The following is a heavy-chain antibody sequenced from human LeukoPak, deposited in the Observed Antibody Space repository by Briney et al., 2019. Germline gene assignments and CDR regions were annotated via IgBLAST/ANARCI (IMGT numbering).Heavy chain of an antibody. CDR2: ISAYNGNT. V-gene: IGHV1-18*01. D-gene: IGHD4-11*01. J-gene: IGHJ5*02. CDR3: ARVLSDYSNANWFDP. CDR1: GYTFTSYG. Sequence: ALVKVSCKASGYTFTSYGISWVRQAPGQGLEWMGWISAYNGNTNYAQKLQGRVTMTTDTSTSTAYMELRSLRSDDTAVYYCARVLSDYSNANWFDPWGQGTLVTVSS.